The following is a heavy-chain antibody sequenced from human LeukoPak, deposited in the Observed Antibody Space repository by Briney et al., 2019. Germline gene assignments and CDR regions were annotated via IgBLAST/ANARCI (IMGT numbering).Heavy chain of an antibody. CDR1: GYTFTGYY. CDR2: INPSSGDT. V-gene: IGHV1-2*02. D-gene: IGHD3-22*01. CDR3: ARETKFGLKTYYYDSSGYYWGPDYYFDY. J-gene: IGHJ4*02. Sequence: GASVKVSCKASGYTFTGYYMHWVRQAPGQGLEWMGWINPSSGDTNYAQKLQGRVTMTTDTSTSTAYMELRSLRSDDTAVYYCARETKFGLKTYYYDSSGYYWGPDYYFDYWGQGTLVTVSS.